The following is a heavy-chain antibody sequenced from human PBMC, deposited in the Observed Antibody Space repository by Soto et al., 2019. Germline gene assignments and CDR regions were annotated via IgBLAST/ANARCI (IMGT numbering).Heavy chain of an antibody. Sequence: PSETLSLTCAVYGESFSGYYWSWIRQPPGKGLEWIVEINHSGSTNYNPSLKSRVTISVDTSKNQFSLKLSSVTAADTAVYYCARGVHDYICGSWGPYYYYMDVWGKGTTVTVSS. CDR2: INHSGST. J-gene: IGHJ6*03. CDR1: GESFSGYY. D-gene: IGHD3-16*01. CDR3: ARGVHDYICGSWGPYYYYMDV. V-gene: IGHV4-34*01.